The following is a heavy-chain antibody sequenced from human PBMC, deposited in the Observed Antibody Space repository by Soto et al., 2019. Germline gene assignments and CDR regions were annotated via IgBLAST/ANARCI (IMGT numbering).Heavy chain of an antibody. V-gene: IGHV5-51*01. CDR3: ARPRYYDSSGYYPDDAFDI. CDR2: IYPGDSDT. D-gene: IGHD3-22*01. CDR1: VYSFTSYG. J-gene: IGHJ3*02. Sequence: PGESLKISCKGSVYSFTSYGIGWVRQMPGKGLEWMGIIYPGDSDTRYSPSFQGQVTISADKSISTAYLQWSSLKASDTAMYYCARPRYYDSSGYYPDDAFDIWGHGTMVTVS.